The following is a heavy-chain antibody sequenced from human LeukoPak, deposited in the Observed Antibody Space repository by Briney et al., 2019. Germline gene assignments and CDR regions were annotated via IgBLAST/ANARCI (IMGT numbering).Heavy chain of an antibody. D-gene: IGHD1-20*01. CDR2: ISWNSGSI. Sequence: GGSLRLSCAASGFTFDDYAMHWVRQAPGKGLEWVSGISWNSGSIGYADSVKGRFTISRDNSKNTLYLQMNSLRAEDTAVYYCAKGPYNWNLIFDYWGQGTLVTVSS. CDR3: AKGPYNWNLIFDY. V-gene: IGHV3-9*01. CDR1: GFTFDDYA. J-gene: IGHJ4*02.